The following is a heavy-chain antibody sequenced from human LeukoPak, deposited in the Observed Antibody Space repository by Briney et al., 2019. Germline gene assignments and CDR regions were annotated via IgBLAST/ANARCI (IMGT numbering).Heavy chain of an antibody. Sequence: ASVKVSCKASGYTFTSYYMHWVRQAPGQGLEWMGIINPSGGSTSYAQKFQGRVTMTTDTSTNTVYMELNSLRSEDTAVYYCGRVEGITAEEGDWGQGTLVTVSS. CDR2: INPSGGST. CDR1: GYTFTSYY. D-gene: IGHD1-20*01. CDR3: GRVEGITAEEGD. V-gene: IGHV1-46*01. J-gene: IGHJ4*02.